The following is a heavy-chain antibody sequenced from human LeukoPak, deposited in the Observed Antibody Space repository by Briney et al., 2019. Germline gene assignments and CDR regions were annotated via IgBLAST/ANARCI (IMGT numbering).Heavy chain of an antibody. J-gene: IGHJ4*02. CDR1: GGSISSYH. D-gene: IGHD5-24*01. Sequence: SETLSLTCTVSGGSISSYHWSWIRQPPGKGLEWIGYIYYSGSTNYNPSLKSRVTISLDTSKNQFSLKLSSVTAADTAVYYCARGGGSRDGYNFDYWGQGTPVTVSS. CDR2: IYYSGST. CDR3: ARGGGSRDGYNFDY. V-gene: IGHV4-59*01.